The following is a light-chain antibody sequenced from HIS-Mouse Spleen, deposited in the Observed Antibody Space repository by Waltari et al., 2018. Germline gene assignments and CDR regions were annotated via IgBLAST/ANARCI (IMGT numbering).Light chain of an antibody. V-gene: IGLV1-40*01. CDR1: SSNIGAGYD. CDR3: QSYDSSLSEWV. J-gene: IGLJ3*02. CDR2: GNS. Sequence: QSVLTQPPSVSGAPGQRVTISCTGSSSNIGAGYDVHWYQQLPGTAPKLLIYGNSNLPSGVPDRFSGSKSGTSASLAITGLQAEDEADYYCQSYDSSLSEWVFGGGTKLTVL.